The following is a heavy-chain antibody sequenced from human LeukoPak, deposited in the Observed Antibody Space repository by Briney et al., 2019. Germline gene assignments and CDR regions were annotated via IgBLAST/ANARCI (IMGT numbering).Heavy chain of an antibody. Sequence: GASVKVSCKASGGTFSSYAISWVRQAPGQGLEWMGGIIPIFGTANYAQKFQGRVTITADESTSTAYMELSSLRSEDTAVYYCAGDWEINYYDSSGYGTGFDYWGQGTLVTVSS. V-gene: IGHV1-69*13. CDR1: GGTFSSYA. CDR2: IIPIFGTA. CDR3: AGDWEINYYDSSGYGTGFDY. J-gene: IGHJ4*02. D-gene: IGHD3-22*01.